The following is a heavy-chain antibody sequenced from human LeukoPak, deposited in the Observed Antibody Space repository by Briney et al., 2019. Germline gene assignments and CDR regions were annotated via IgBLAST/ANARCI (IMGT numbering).Heavy chain of an antibody. CDR2: IRAYNGNT. V-gene: IGHV1-18*01. CDR3: ARVNDYVWGSYRYPQFDY. J-gene: IGHJ4*02. Sequence: ASVKVSAKPLGYPFTGSVISGCHRAPGQGLGGWGGIRAYNGNTNYAQKLQGRVTMTTDTSTSTAYMELRSLRSDDTAVYYCARVNDYVWGSYRYPQFDYWGQGTLVTVSS. CDR1: GYPFTGSV. D-gene: IGHD3-16*02.